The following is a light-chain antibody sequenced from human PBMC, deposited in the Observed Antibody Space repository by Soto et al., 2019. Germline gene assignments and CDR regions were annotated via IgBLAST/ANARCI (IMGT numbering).Light chain of an antibody. J-gene: IGKJ4*01. Sequence: DIQMTQSPSSLSASVGDRVTITCRASQIINNYLNWYQHKPGKAPKLLIYAASKLQSGVPLRFSGSGSGTDFTLTISSLQPEDFATYYCQQSFSTLTFGGGTKVEIK. V-gene: IGKV1-39*01. CDR2: AAS. CDR3: QQSFSTLT. CDR1: QIINNY.